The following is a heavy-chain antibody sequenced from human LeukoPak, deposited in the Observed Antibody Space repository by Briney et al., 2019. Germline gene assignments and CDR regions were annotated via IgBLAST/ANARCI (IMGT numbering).Heavy chain of an antibody. Sequence: ASVKVSCKASGYTFTSYAMHWVRQAPGQRLEWMGWINAGNGNTKYSQKFQGRVTITRDTSASTAYMELSSLRSEDTAVYYCARSYRVYDSSGYYPWGQGTLVTVSS. CDR3: ARSYRVYDSSGYYP. D-gene: IGHD3-22*01. CDR2: INAGNGNT. V-gene: IGHV1-3*01. CDR1: GYTFTSYA. J-gene: IGHJ5*02.